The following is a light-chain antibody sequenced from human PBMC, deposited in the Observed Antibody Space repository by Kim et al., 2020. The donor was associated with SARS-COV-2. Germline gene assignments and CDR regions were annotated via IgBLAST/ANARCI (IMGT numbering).Light chain of an antibody. CDR2: KAS. CDR1: QSISRW. J-gene: IGKJ1*01. CDR3: QQYRNSWT. Sequence: SASVGDRVTSTCRASQSISRWLAWYQQKPGKAPNLLIYKASSLKSGVPSRFSGSGSGTEFTLTISSLQPGDFATYYCQQYRNSWTFGQGTKVDIK. V-gene: IGKV1-5*03.